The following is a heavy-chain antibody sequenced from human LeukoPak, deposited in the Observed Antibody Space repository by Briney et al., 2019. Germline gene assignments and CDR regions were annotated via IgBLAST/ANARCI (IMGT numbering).Heavy chain of an antibody. Sequence: ASVKVSCKASGGSFSSYVISWVRQAPGQGLEWMGGIIPIFGRANYAQKFQGRVTITADESTSTAYMELSGLRSDDTAVYYCARDLGYCTNGACQHWGQGTLVTVSS. CDR2: IIPIFGRA. V-gene: IGHV1-69*13. D-gene: IGHD2-8*01. CDR1: GGSFSSYV. J-gene: IGHJ1*01. CDR3: ARDLGYCTNGACQH.